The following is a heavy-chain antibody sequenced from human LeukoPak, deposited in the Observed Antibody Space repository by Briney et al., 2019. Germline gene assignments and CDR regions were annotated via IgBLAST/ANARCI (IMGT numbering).Heavy chain of an antibody. J-gene: IGHJ6*02. D-gene: IGHD3-9*01. Sequence: SETLSLTCTVSGGSISSYYWSWIRQPPGKGLEWIGYIYYSGSTNYNPSLKSRVTISVATSKHQFSLKLSSVTAADTAVYYCARRPYDILTGDYYYGMDVWGQGTTVTVSS. CDR1: GGSISSYY. CDR3: ARRPYDILTGDYYYGMDV. CDR2: IYYSGST. V-gene: IGHV4-59*01.